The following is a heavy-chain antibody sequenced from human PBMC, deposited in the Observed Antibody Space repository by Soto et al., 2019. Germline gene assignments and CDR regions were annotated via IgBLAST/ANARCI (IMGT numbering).Heavy chain of an antibody. CDR2: IIPIFGTA. Sequence: SVKVSCKASGGTFSSYAISWVRQAPGQGLEWMGGIIPIFGTANYAQKFQGRVTITADKSTSTAYMELSSLRSEDTAVYYCARGGSGVYYDFWSGYYAFDYWGQGTMVTVSA. D-gene: IGHD3-3*01. J-gene: IGHJ4*02. CDR3: ARGGSGVYYDFWSGYYAFDY. CDR1: GGTFSSYA. V-gene: IGHV1-69*06.